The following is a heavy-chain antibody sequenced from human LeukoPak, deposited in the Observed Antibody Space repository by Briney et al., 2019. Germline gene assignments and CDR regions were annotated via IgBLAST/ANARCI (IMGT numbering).Heavy chain of an antibody. D-gene: IGHD3-3*02. V-gene: IGHV4-34*01. CDR1: GGSFSGYY. Sequence: SETLSLTCAVYGGSFSGYYWSWIRQPPGKGLEWIGEINHSGSTNYNPSLKSRVTISVDTFKNQFSLKLSSVTAADTAVYYCARVHFYYYYMDVWGKGTTVTISS. CDR3: ARVHFYYYYMDV. CDR2: INHSGST. J-gene: IGHJ6*03.